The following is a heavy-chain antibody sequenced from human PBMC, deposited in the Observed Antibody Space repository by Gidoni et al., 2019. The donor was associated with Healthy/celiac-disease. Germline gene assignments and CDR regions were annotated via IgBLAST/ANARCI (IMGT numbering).Heavy chain of an antibody. J-gene: IGHJ4*02. D-gene: IGHD6-19*01. CDR1: GYSISSGYY. CDR2: IYHSGST. Sequence: QVQLPESGPGLVKPSETLSLTCPVSGYSISSGYYWGWIRQPPGKGLGWIGSIYHSGSTYYNPSLKSRVTISVDTSKNQFSLKLSSVTAADTAVYYCASSIAVAGTGYFDYWGQGTLVTVSS. V-gene: IGHV4-38-2*01. CDR3: ASSIAVAGTGYFDY.